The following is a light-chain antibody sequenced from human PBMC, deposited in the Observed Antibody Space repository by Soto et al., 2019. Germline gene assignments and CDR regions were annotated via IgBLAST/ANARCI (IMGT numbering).Light chain of an antibody. CDR1: QSVSSN. V-gene: IGKV3-15*01. Sequence: EIVMTQSPATLSVSPLERATLSCIASQSVSSNLAWYQQKPGQAPRLLIYGASTRATGIPARFSGSGSGTEFTLTISSLQSEDFAVYYCQQYNNWPPKYTFGQGTKVDIK. CDR3: QQYNNWPPKYT. CDR2: GAS. J-gene: IGKJ2*01.